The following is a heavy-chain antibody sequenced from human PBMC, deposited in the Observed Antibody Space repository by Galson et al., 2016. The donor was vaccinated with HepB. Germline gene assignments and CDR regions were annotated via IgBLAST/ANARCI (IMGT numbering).Heavy chain of an antibody. CDR1: GFNFSSYG. CDR3: ARHLSSWELRQCYFDY. J-gene: IGHJ4*02. CDR2: ISYDGSTK. Sequence: SLRLSCAASGFNFSSYGMHWVRQAPGKGLEWVAVISYDGSTKSYADSVNGRFTISKDNSKNTLNLQMNSLRAEDPAVSYCARHLSSWELRQCYFDYWGQGSLVTVSS. V-gene: IGHV3-30*03. D-gene: IGHD1-7*01.